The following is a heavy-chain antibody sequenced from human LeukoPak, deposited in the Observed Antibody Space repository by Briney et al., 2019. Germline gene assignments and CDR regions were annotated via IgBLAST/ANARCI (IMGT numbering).Heavy chain of an antibody. CDR1: GYSFTSYW. CDR2: IDPSDSYT. CDR3: ATWQYYYDSSGYSGDAFDI. D-gene: IGHD3-22*01. Sequence: GESLKISCKDSGYSFTSYWISWVRQMPGKGLEWMGRIDPSDSYTNYSPSFQGHVTISADKSISTAYLQWSSLKASDTAMYYCATWQYYYDSSGYSGDAFDIWGQGTMVTVSS. V-gene: IGHV5-10-1*01. J-gene: IGHJ3*02.